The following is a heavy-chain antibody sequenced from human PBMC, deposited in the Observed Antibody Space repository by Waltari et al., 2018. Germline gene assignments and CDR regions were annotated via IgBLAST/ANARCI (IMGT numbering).Heavy chain of an antibody. J-gene: IGHJ4*02. D-gene: IGHD6-13*01. CDR1: GGSISSHY. Sequence: QVQLQESGPGLVKPSETLSLTCTVSGGSISSHYWSWIRQPPGKGLEWIGYIYYSGSTNSNPSLKSRFTISVDTSKNQFSLKLSSVTAADTAVYYCARASGSRKRNFDYWGQGTLVTVSS. CDR2: IYYSGST. V-gene: IGHV4-59*11. CDR3: ARASGSRKRNFDY.